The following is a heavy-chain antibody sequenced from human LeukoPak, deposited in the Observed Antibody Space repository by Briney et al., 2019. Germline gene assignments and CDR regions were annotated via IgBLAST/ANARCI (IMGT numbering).Heavy chain of an antibody. V-gene: IGHV3-23*01. D-gene: IGHD3-10*01. CDR2: IGDSGRNT. Sequence: GGSLRLSCSASGFTFSNYAMTWVRQAPGKGVEWVSAIGDSGRNTYYADSMRGRFTISRDNSKNMLYLQMNSLRAEDTAIYYCAKDPMVRGATYDCWGQGTLVTVSS. J-gene: IGHJ4*02. CDR1: GFTFSNYA. CDR3: AKDPMVRGATYDC.